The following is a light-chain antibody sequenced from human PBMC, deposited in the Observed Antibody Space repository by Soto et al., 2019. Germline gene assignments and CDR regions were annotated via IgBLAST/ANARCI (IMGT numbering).Light chain of an antibody. CDR1: NIGSKN. CDR2: DDS. J-gene: IGLJ3*02. Sequence: SYELTQPPSVSVAPGQTARMTCGGMNIGSKNAHWYQQKPGQAPVLVVHDDSDRPSGIPERFSGSNSGNTATLTVSRVEAGDEADYYCQVWDRNSDHQVFGGGTQLTVL. CDR3: QVWDRNSDHQV. V-gene: IGLV3-21*02.